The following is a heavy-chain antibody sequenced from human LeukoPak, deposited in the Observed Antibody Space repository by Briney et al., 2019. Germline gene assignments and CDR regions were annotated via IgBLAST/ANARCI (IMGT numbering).Heavy chain of an antibody. CDR3: AKDLYGDYGIDC. V-gene: IGHV3-23*01. CDR1: GFTFSSYA. CDR2: ISGSDGST. J-gene: IGHJ4*02. D-gene: IGHD4-17*01. Sequence: GGSLRLSLAASGFTFSSYAMSWFRQAPGKGLEWVSLISGSDGSTYYADSVKGRFTISRDNSKNTLYLQMNSLRAEDTAVYYCAKDLYGDYGIDCWGQGTLVTVSS.